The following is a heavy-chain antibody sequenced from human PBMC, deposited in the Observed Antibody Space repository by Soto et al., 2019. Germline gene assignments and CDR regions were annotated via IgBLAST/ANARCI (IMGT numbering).Heavy chain of an antibody. CDR3: ARYYYSADSGYEYFDY. Sequence: PSETLSLTCIVSNGSISSRSSYWGWIRQTPGKGLEWIGYIYYSGSTNYNPSLKSRVTISVDTSKNQFSLKLSSVTAADTAVYYCARYYYSADSGYEYFDYWGQGTLVTVSS. J-gene: IGHJ4*02. CDR2: IYYSGST. D-gene: IGHD5-12*01. CDR1: NGSISSRSSY. V-gene: IGHV4-61*05.